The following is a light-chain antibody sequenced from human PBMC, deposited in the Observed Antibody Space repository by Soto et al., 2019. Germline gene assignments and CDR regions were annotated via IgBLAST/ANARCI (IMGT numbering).Light chain of an antibody. CDR2: AVS. CDR1: SSDIGGYKY. CDR3: RSFTSISTWV. V-gene: IGLV2-14*01. Sequence: QPVLTQPASVSGSPGQSITISCTGTSSDIGGYKYVSWFQHHPGKAPKLMIYAVSNRPSGVSNRFSGTKSGDTASLTISGLQTEDADDYYCRSFTSISTWVFGGGTKLTVL. J-gene: IGLJ3*02.